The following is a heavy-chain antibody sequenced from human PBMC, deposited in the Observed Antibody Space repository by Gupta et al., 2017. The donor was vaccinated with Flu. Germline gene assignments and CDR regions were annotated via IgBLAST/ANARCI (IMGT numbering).Heavy chain of an antibody. V-gene: IGHV3-7*01. D-gene: IGHD4-23*01. CDR3: ARDGNVYAGDYLDY. J-gene: IGHJ4*02. Sequence: EVQLVESGGGLVQPGGSLRLSCAASGLTFSRHWMSWGRQAPGKGLEWVANIKQDGSETYYVDSVKGRFIIFRDNAKNSLFLQMNSLRAEDTAVYYCARDGNVYAGDYLDYWGQGTLVTVSS. CDR2: IKQDGSET. CDR1: GLTFSRHW.